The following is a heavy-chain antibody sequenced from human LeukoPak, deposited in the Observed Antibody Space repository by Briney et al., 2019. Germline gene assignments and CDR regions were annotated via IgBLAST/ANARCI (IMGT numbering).Heavy chain of an antibody. Sequence: GGSLRLSCAASGFTVSSNYMSWVRQAPGKGLEWVSVIYSGGSTYYADSVKGRFTISRDNSKNTLYLQMNSLRAEDTAVYYCVRVRGQWLGYFDYWGQGTLVTVSS. V-gene: IGHV3-53*01. CDR3: VRVRGQWLGYFDY. J-gene: IGHJ4*02. D-gene: IGHD6-19*01. CDR2: IYSGGST. CDR1: GFTVSSNY.